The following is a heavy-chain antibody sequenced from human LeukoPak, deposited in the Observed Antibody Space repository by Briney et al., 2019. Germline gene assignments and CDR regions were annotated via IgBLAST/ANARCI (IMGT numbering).Heavy chain of an antibody. V-gene: IGHV3-21*01. CDR1: GFTFSSYS. CDR2: ISSSSSYI. J-gene: IGHJ4*02. Sequence: GGSLRLSCAASGFTFSSYSMNWVRQAPGKGLEWVSSISSSSSYIHYADSVKGRFTISRDNAKNSLYLQMNSLRAEDTAVYYCARAPSGSYYMWGQGTLVTVSS. CDR3: ARAPSGSYYM. D-gene: IGHD1-26*01.